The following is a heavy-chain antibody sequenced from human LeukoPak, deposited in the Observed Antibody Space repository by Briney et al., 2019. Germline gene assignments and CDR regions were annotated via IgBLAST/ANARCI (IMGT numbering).Heavy chain of an antibody. Sequence: GGSLRLSCAASGFTSSSYSMNWVRQAPGKGLEWVSSISSSSSYIYYADSVKGRFTISRDNAKNSLYLQMNSLRAEDTAVYYCARDSHLYYYDSSGHIDYWGQGTLVTVSS. V-gene: IGHV3-21*01. CDR1: GFTSSSYS. D-gene: IGHD3-22*01. CDR2: ISSSSSYI. J-gene: IGHJ4*02. CDR3: ARDSHLYYYDSSGHIDY.